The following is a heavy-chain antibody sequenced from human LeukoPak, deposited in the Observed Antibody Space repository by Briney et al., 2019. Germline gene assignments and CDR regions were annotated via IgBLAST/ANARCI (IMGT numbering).Heavy chain of an antibody. D-gene: IGHD2-2*01. Sequence: GGSLRLSCAASGFTFSSYWMSWVRQAPGKGLEWVANIKQDGSEKYYVDSVKGRFTISRDNAKNSLYLQMNSLRAEDTAVYYCARVGVRAGYCSSTSCYADWFDPWGQGTLVTVSS. CDR3: ARVGVRAGYCSSTSCYADWFDP. CDR1: GFTFSSYW. J-gene: IGHJ5*02. V-gene: IGHV3-7*01. CDR2: IKQDGSEK.